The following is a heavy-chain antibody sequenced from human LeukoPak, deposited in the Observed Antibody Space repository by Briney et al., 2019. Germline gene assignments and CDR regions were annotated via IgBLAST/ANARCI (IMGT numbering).Heavy chain of an antibody. D-gene: IGHD5-18*01. J-gene: IGHJ6*03. Sequence: SETLSLTCAVYGGSFSGYYWSWLRQPPGKGLEWIGEINHSGSTNYNPSLKSRVTISVDTSKNQFSLKLSSVTAADTAVYYCARRGYSYGLHYYYYMDVGGKGPRSPSP. CDR1: GGSFSGYY. CDR2: INHSGST. CDR3: ARRGYSYGLHYYYYMDV. V-gene: IGHV4-34*01.